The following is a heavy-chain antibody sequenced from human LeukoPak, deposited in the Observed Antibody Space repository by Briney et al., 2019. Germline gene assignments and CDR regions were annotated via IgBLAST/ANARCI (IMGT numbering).Heavy chain of an antibody. CDR3: AKDAYYDILTGYFYFDY. V-gene: IGHV3-23*01. CDR2: ISGSGGST. CDR1: GFTFSSHA. Sequence: GGSLRLSCAASGFTFSSHAMSWVRQAPGKGLEWVSAISGSGGSTYYADSVKGRFTISRDNSKNTLYLQMNSLRAEDTAVYYCAKDAYYDILTGYFYFDYWGQGTLVTVSS. D-gene: IGHD3-9*01. J-gene: IGHJ4*02.